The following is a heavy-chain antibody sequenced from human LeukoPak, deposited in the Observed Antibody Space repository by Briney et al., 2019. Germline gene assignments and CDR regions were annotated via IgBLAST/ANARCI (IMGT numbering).Heavy chain of an antibody. D-gene: IGHD4-17*01. V-gene: IGHV3-21*01. J-gene: IGHJ4*02. CDR1: GVTFSSYS. CDR3: ARDRTSGDYTAAFDY. Sequence: GGTLRLSCAASGVTFSSYSMNWVRQAPGKGLDWVSSISSSSSYIYYADSVKGRFTISRDNAKNSLYLQLNSLRAEDTAVYYCARDRTSGDYTAAFDYWGQGTLVTVSS. CDR2: ISSSSSYI.